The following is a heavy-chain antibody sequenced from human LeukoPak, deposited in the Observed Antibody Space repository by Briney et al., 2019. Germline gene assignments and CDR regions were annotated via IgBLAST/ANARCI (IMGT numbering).Heavy chain of an antibody. CDR2: INPKSGGT. CDR3: AREGIAVTNVNWFDP. CDR1: GYTFTDHY. Sequence: ASVKVSCKASGYTFTDHYIHWVRQAPGQGVEWMGWINPKSGGTDYAQKFQGRVTMTRDTSINTAQIELSRLRSDDTAVYYCAREGIAVTNVNWFDPWGQGTLVTVSS. V-gene: IGHV1-2*02. J-gene: IGHJ5*02. D-gene: IGHD6-19*01.